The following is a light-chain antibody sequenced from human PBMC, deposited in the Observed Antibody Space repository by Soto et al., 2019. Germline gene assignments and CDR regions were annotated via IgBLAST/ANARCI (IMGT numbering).Light chain of an antibody. J-gene: IGKJ4*01. CDR3: QQNNGY. CDR2: DVS. Sequence: DIQMTQSPSTLSASVGDRVTITCRASQSISNWLAWYQQKSGKAPKLLIYDVSSLESGVPSRFSGSGSGTEFTLTISSLQPDDFATYYCQQNNGYFGGGTKVDIK. V-gene: IGKV1-5*01. CDR1: QSISNW.